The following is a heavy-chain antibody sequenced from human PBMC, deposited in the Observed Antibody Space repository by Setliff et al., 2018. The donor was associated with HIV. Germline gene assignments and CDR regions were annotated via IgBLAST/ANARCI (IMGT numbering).Heavy chain of an antibody. Sequence: PSETLSLTCTVSGGSISSGDYYWSWIRQPPGKGLEWIGYIYYSGSTYYNPSLKSRVTISVDTSKNQFSLKLSSVTAADTAVYYCAVGRYSYGLYYSDYWGQGTLVTVSS. CDR1: GGSISSGDYY. J-gene: IGHJ4*02. D-gene: IGHD5-18*01. CDR3: AVGRYSYGLYYSDY. V-gene: IGHV4-30-4*08. CDR2: IYYSGST.